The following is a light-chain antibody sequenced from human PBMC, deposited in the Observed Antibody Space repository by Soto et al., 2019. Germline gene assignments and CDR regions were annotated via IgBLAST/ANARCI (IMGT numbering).Light chain of an antibody. CDR2: DAS. CDR1: QSISSW. Sequence: DIQMTQSPSTLSASVGDRVTITCRASQSISSWLAWYQQKPGKAPKLLIYDASSLESGVPSRISGSGSGTEFTLTISSLQPDDFATYYCQQYNSYSKTVGQGTKVDIK. V-gene: IGKV1-5*01. J-gene: IGKJ1*01. CDR3: QQYNSYSKT.